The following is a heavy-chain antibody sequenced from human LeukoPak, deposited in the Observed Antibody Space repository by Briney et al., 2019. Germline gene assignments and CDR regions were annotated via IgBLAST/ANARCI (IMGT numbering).Heavy chain of an antibody. Sequence: GGSLRLSCAASEFTFSSYTMHWVRQAPGTGLDWVSSISSSSSYIYYADSVKGRFTISRDNAKNSVFLEMNSLRVDDTAIYYCAKDARIFGVINYFDCWGQGTLVTVSS. CDR1: EFTFSSYT. CDR3: AKDARIFGVINYFDC. V-gene: IGHV3-21*01. CDR2: ISSSSSYI. J-gene: IGHJ4*02. D-gene: IGHD3-3*01.